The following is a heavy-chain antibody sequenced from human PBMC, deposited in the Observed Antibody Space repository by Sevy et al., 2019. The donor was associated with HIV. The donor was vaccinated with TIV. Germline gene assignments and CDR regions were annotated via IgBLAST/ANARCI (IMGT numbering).Heavy chain of an antibody. Sequence: SCPTLVNPTQTLTLTCTFSGFSLTPRRVGVGRSRQPPGKAMECLAFIYWDDDKRFSPSLKSRLTIIKDTCKNQVVLNMSNMDPLDTGTYYRARLYGGKSRYFDSWGLGALVTVSS. J-gene: IGHJ4*02. CDR2: IYWDDDK. CDR1: GFSLTPRRVG. V-gene: IGHV2-5*02. D-gene: IGHD4-17*01. CDR3: ARLYGGKSRYFDS.